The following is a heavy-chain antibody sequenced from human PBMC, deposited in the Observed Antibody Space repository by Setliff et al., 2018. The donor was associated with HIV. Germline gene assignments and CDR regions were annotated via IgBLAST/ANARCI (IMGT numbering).Heavy chain of an antibody. Sequence: GGSLRLSCVASGFTFSSYWMHWVRQAPGRGLMWISRLNTDGSSIDYADSVKGRFTFSRDNAKNTLYLQMNGLRADDTAVYYCAMGGSNTWYSSWGQGALVTSPQ. CDR1: GFTFSSYW. V-gene: IGHV3-74*01. CDR3: AMGGSNTWYSS. D-gene: IGHD6-13*01. J-gene: IGHJ5*02. CDR2: LNTDGSSI.